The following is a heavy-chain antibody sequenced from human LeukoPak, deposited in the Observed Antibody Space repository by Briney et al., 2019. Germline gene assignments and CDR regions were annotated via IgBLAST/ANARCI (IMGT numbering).Heavy chain of an antibody. J-gene: IGHJ6*03. V-gene: IGHV3-30*02. CDR3: AKVLLRFLEWTNMDV. Sequence: PGGSLRLSCATSGFTFSTYDMHWVRQAPGKGLEWLTFIRYDGNNKYYVDSVKGRFTISRDNSKNTVYLHMNSLRAEDTAVYYCAKVLLRFLEWTNMDVWGKGTTVTVSS. CDR1: GFTFSTYD. D-gene: IGHD3-3*01. CDR2: IRYDGNNK.